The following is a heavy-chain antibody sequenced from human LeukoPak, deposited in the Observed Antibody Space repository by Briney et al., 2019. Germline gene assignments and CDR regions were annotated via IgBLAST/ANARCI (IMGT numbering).Heavy chain of an antibody. J-gene: IGHJ6*02. CDR3: ATGLDGYNYDYYYGMDV. D-gene: IGHD5-24*01. CDR1: GFTFSSYG. Sequence: GGSLRLSCAASGFTFSSYGMHWVRQAPGKGLEGLAVISYDGSNKYYADSVKGRFTISRDNAKNTLYLQMYSLRAEGTAVYYFATGLDGYNYDYYYGMDVWGQGTTVTVSS. CDR2: ISYDGSNK. V-gene: IGHV3-30*03.